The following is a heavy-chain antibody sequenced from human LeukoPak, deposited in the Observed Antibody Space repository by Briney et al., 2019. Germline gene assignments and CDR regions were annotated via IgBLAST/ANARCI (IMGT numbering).Heavy chain of an antibody. CDR1: GYTFTGYY. Sequence: GASVKVSCKASGYTFTGYYMHWVRQAPGQGLEWMGRINPNSGGTNYAQKFQGRVTMTRDTSISTAYIELSRLRSDDTAVYYCARDGPYYYGSGSPPPLDAFDIWGQGTMVTVSS. J-gene: IGHJ3*02. CDR2: INPNSGGT. D-gene: IGHD3-10*01. V-gene: IGHV1-2*06. CDR3: ARDGPYYYGSGSPPPLDAFDI.